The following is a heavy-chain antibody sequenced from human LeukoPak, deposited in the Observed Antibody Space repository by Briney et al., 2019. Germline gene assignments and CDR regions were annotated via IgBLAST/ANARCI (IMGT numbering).Heavy chain of an antibody. J-gene: IGHJ4*02. V-gene: IGHV1-18*01. CDR2: ISAYNGNT. CDR1: GYTFTSYG. Sequence: ASVKVSCKASGYTFTSYGISWVRQAPGQGLEWMGWISAYNGNTNYAQKLQGRVTMTTDTSTSTAYMELRSLRSDDTAVYYCARATSGGFRGSYEGIDYWGQGTLVTVSS. CDR3: ARATSGGFRGSYEGIDY. D-gene: IGHD1-26*01.